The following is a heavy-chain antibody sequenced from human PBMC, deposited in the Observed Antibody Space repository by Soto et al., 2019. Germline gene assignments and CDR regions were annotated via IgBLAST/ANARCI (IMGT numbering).Heavy chain of an antibody. CDR2: IKSKTDGGTT. Sequence: EVQLVESGGGLVKPGGSLRLSCAASGFTFSNAWMSWVRQAPGKGLEWVGRIKSKTDGGTTDYAAPVKGRFTISRDDSKNTLYLQMNSLKTEDTAVYYCTTDNVLRFLEWFWFDPWGQGTLVTVSS. J-gene: IGHJ5*02. V-gene: IGHV3-15*01. CDR3: TTDNVLRFLEWFWFDP. D-gene: IGHD3-3*01. CDR1: GFTFSNAW.